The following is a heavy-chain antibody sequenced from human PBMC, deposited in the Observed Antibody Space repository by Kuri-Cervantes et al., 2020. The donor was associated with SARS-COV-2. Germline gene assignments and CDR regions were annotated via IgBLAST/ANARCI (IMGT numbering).Heavy chain of an antibody. D-gene: IGHD7-27*01. CDR3: AMRSGDFDY. CDR1: GGSFSGYY. J-gene: IGHJ4*02. V-gene: IGHV4-34*01. Sequence: SQTLSLTCAVYGGSFSGYYWSWIRQPPGKGLEWIGEINHSGSTNYNPSLKSRVTISVDTSKNQFSLKLCSVTAADTAVYYCAMRSGDFDYWGQGTLVTVSS. CDR2: INHSGST.